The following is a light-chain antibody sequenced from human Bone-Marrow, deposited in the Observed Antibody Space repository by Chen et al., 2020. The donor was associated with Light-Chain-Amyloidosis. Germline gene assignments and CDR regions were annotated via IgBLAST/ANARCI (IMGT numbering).Light chain of an antibody. V-gene: IGLV3-21*02. Sequence: SYVLTQAPSVSVAPGQTARITCGGQNIAAKSVHWYQQRPGQAPVLVLYDDSDRPSGIPERFSGSNSGNTAALTINRVEAGDEADYYCQVYDSSSDHAWVFGGGTRLSVL. CDR1: NIAAKS. CDR2: DDS. J-gene: IGLJ3*02. CDR3: QVYDSSSDHAWV.